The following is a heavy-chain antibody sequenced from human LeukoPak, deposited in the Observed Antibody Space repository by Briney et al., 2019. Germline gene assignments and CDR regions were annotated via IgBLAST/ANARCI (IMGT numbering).Heavy chain of an antibody. CDR3: ASRWDGSDYNVGY. Sequence: ASVKVSCKTSGYTFTTYAIHWVRQAPGDRLEWMGCFNVGHGNTEYSERFQGRVTITTDASATTHFMELSSLRSEDAAVYYCASRWDGSDYNVGYWGQGTLVIVSS. CDR1: GYTFTTYA. V-gene: IGHV1-3*01. CDR2: FNVGHGNT. D-gene: IGHD3-10*01. J-gene: IGHJ4*02.